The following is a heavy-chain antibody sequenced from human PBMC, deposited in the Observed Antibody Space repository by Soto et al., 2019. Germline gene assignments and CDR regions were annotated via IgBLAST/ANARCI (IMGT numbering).Heavy chain of an antibody. D-gene: IGHD3-10*01. Sequence: EVQLLESGGGLVQPGGSLRLSCAASGFTFSSYAMSWVRQAPGKGLEWVSAISGSGGSTYYADSVKGRFTSSRDNSNNTLYLQLNRLRAEDTAVYYCAKVRRITMVRGVIGWFDPWGQGTLVTVCS. CDR2: ISGSGGST. V-gene: IGHV3-23*01. CDR3: AKVRRITMVRGVIGWFDP. CDR1: GFTFSSYA. J-gene: IGHJ5*02.